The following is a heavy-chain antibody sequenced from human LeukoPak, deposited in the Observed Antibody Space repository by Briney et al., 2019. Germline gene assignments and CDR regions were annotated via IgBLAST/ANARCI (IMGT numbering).Heavy chain of an antibody. D-gene: IGHD6-13*01. CDR1: GFTFSSYS. CDR3: ARAPVGYSSSLNYFDY. CDR2: ISGGGDVT. Sequence: PGGSLRLSCAASGFTFSSYSMNWVRQAPGKGLEWVSIISGGGDVTHYADSVKGRFTISRDNSKNTLYLQMNSLRVEDTAVYYCARAPVGYSSSLNYFDYWGQGTLVTVSS. V-gene: IGHV3-23*01. J-gene: IGHJ4*02.